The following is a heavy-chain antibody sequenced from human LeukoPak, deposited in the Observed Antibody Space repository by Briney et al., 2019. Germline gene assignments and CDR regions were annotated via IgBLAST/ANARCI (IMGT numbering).Heavy chain of an antibody. V-gene: IGHV1-69*02. J-gene: IGHJ4*02. CDR2: IIPILGIA. CDR3: VRGTVGASGGDFVY. CDR1: GGTFSSYT. Sequence: ASVKVSCKASGGTFSSYTISWVRQAPGQGLEWMGRIIPILGIANYAQKFQGRVTITADKSTSTAYMELSSLRSEDTAVYYCVRGTVGASGGDFVYWGQGTLVTVSS. D-gene: IGHD4-23*01.